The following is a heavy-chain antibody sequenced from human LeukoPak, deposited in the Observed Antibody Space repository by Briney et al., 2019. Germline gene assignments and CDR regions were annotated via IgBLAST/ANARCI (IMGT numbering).Heavy chain of an antibody. CDR2: ISSDGITT. D-gene: IGHD3-3*01. CDR1: GFTFSSSW. V-gene: IGHV3-74*01. Sequence: GGSLRLSCAASGFTFSSSWMRWVRQVPGKGLVWVSRISSDGITTNYADSVKGRFTISRDNAKNTVYLQMNSLRAEDTAVYYCARMEVAWGQGTIVTVSS. J-gene: IGHJ3*01. CDR3: ARMEVA.